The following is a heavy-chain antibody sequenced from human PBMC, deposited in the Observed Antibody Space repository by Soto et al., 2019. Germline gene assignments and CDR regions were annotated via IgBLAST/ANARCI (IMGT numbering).Heavy chain of an antibody. CDR2: IIPIFGTA. CDR3: ARDRSCTNGVCYDPQYYFDY. CDR1: GGTFSSYA. V-gene: IGHV1-69*01. Sequence: QVQLVQSGAEVKKPGSSVKVSCTASGGTFSSYAISWVRQAPGQGLEWMGGIIPIFGTANYAQKFQGRVTITADESTSTAYMELSSLRSEDTAVYYCARDRSCTNGVCYDPQYYFDYWGQGTLVTVSS. J-gene: IGHJ4*02. D-gene: IGHD2-8*01.